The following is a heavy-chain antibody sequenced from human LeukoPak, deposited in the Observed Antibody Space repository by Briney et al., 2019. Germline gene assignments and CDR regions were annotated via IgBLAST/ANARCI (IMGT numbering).Heavy chain of an antibody. D-gene: IGHD5-18*01. CDR3: AKDRGYSYGISEY. CDR1: GFTFSTFA. CDR2: ISETGRST. V-gene: IGHV3-23*01. J-gene: IGHJ4*02. Sequence: SGGSLRLSCVASGFTFSTFAMSWVRQAPGKGLEWVSTISETGRSTYYADSVKGQFTISRDNSKNTLYLQMNSLRAEDTAVYYCAKDRGYSYGISEYWGQGTLVTVSS.